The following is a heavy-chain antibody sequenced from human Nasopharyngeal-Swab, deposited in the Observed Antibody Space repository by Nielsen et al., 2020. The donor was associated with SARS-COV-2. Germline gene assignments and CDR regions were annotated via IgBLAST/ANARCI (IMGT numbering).Heavy chain of an antibody. CDR3: ATSVPYCSSTSCSYWFDP. J-gene: IGHJ5*02. CDR1: GYTLTELS. D-gene: IGHD2-2*01. CDR2: FDPEDGET. V-gene: IGHV1-24*01. Sequence: ASVKVSCKVSGYTLTELSMHWVRQAPGKGLEWMGGFDPEDGETIYAQKFQGRVTMTEDTSTDTAYMELSSLRSEDTAVYYCATSVPYCSSTSCSYWFDPWGQGTLVTVSS.